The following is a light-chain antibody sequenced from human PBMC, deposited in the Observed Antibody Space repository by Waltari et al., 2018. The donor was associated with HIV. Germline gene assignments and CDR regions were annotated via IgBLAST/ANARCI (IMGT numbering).Light chain of an antibody. CDR1: QSLLHGDGYIY. CDR3: MQALQTPYT. V-gene: IGKV2-28*01. Sequence: EPASISCRSSQSLLHGDGYIYLDWYLQRPGQSPQLLVYLGSSWASGVPDRFSGSGSGTDFTLEISRVEAEDVGVYYCMQALQTPYTFGQGTKLEIK. CDR2: LGS. J-gene: IGKJ2*01.